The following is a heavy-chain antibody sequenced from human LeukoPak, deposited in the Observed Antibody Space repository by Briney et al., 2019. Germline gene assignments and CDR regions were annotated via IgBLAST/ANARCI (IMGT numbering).Heavy chain of an antibody. CDR2: ISSSGSTI. V-gene: IGHV3-11*04. CDR1: GFTFSDYY. CDR3: ARHREWLVPLNYFDY. J-gene: IGHJ4*02. Sequence: GGSLRLSCAASGFTFSDYYMSWIRQAPGKGLEWVSYISSSGSTIYYADSVKGRFTISRDNAKNSLYLQMNSLRAEDTAVYYCARHREWLVPLNYFDYWGQGTLVTVSS. D-gene: IGHD6-19*01.